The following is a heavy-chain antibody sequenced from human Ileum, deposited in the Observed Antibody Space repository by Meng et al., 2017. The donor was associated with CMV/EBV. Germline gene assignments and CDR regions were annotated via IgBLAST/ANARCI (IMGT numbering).Heavy chain of an antibody. CDR3: ASDFSGSAPSGVDY. CDR2: IHPSGGST. D-gene: IGHD3-10*01. J-gene: IGHJ4*02. CDR1: GYTFTNYY. V-gene: IGHV1-46*01. Sequence: SGYTFTNYYMHWVRQAPGQGLEWMGMIHPSGGSTGYAQKFQGRVTMTRDTSTTTVYMELSSLRSEDTAVYYCASDFSGSAPSGVDYWGQGTLVTVSS.